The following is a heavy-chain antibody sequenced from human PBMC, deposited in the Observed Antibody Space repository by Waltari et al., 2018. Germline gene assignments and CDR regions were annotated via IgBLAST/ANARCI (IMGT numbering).Heavy chain of an antibody. CDR1: GGSIRLYS. V-gene: IGHV4-59*01. D-gene: IGHD6-19*01. J-gene: IGHJ4*02. Sequence: QVQLQESGPGLVKPSETLSLTCTVSGGSIRLYSWRWIRQPPWKGLEWIGHVFYSGSTNYNPSLKSRVTISVDTSKNQFSLRLSSVTAADTAVYYCARGTLYNNGWWDFWGQGTLVPVSS. CDR3: ARGTLYNNGWWDF. CDR2: VFYSGST.